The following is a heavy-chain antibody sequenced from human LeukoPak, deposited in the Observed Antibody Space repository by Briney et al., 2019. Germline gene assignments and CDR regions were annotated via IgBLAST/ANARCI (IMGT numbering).Heavy chain of an antibody. CDR1: GGSISSYY. J-gene: IGHJ3*02. CDR2: IYYGGST. CDR3: ARLRYDILTGYYTAAFDI. Sequence: PSETLSLTCTVSGGSISSYYWSWIRQPPGKGLEWIGYIYYGGSTNYNPSLKSRVTISVDTSKNQFSLKLSSVTAADTAVYYCARLRYDILTGYYTAAFDIWGQGTMVTVSS. V-gene: IGHV4-59*08. D-gene: IGHD3-9*01.